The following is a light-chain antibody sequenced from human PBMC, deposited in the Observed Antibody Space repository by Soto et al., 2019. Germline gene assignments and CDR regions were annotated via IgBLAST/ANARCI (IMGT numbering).Light chain of an antibody. V-gene: IGLV2-8*01. J-gene: IGLJ2*01. CDR1: SSDVGGYDY. CDR2: EVN. CDR3: SSYAGSNNLV. Sequence: QSALTQPPSASGSPGQSVTISCTGSSSDVGGYDYVSWYQQHPGKAPKLMIYEVNKRPSGVPDRFSGYKSANTASLTVSGLQAEDEAEYYCSSYAGSNNLVFGGGTKLTVL.